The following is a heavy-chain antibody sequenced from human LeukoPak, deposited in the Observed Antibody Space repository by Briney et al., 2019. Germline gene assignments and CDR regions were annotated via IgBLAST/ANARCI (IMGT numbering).Heavy chain of an antibody. CDR1: GYTFTSYG. J-gene: IGHJ4*02. CDR2: ISAYNGNT. CDR3: ARGGSYYVNNPDY. D-gene: IGHD1-26*01. Sequence: ASVTVSCKASGYTFTSYGISWVRQAPGQGLEWMGWISAYNGNTNYAQKFQGRVTMTTDTPTSTAYMELRSLRLDDTAVYYCARGGSYYVNNPDYWGQGTLVTVSS. V-gene: IGHV1-18*01.